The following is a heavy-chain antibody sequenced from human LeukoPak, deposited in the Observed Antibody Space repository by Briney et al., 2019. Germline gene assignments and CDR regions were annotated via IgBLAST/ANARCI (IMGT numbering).Heavy chain of an antibody. CDR1: GGSISNYY. CDR3: ARSYGDYITGAYAFDV. CDR2: IYYSGST. Sequence: PSETLSLTCTVSGGSISNYYWSWIRQPPEKGLEWIGYIYYSGSTNYNPSLKSRLTISVDTSKNQFSLKLSSVTAADTAVYYCARSYGDYITGAYAFDVRGQGSTVTVSS. V-gene: IGHV4-59*08. D-gene: IGHD4-17*01. J-gene: IGHJ3*01.